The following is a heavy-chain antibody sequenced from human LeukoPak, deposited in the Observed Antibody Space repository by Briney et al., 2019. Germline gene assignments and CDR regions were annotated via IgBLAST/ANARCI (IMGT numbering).Heavy chain of an antibody. V-gene: IGHV3-23*01. CDR1: GFAFSSYA. CDR2: ISGTGGRT. D-gene: IGHD6-13*01. CDR3: ARDGYSNYWYLNL. Sequence: GGSLRLSCAASGFAFSSYAMSWVCQAPGKGLEWVSSISGTGGRTYYADSVKGRFTISRDNSKNTLDLQMNSLRADDTAVYYCARDGYSNYWYLNLWGQGTLVTVSS. J-gene: IGHJ4*02.